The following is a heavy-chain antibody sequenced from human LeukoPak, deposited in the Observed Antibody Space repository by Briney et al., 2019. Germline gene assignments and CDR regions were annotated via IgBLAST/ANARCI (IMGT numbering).Heavy chain of an antibody. J-gene: IGHJ4*02. D-gene: IGHD3-22*01. CDR2: ISPYTGNT. CDR1: GYTFTSYG. V-gene: IGHV1-18*01. CDR3: ARKLYDSSRYGQTYYFDN. Sequence: GASVKVSCKASGYTFTSYGISWVRQAPGQGLEWMGWISPYTGNTDHAQKFQGRVNMTTDTFTSHDYIDLRSLRSDDTAVYYCARKLYDSSRYGQTYYFDNWGQGTLVTVSS.